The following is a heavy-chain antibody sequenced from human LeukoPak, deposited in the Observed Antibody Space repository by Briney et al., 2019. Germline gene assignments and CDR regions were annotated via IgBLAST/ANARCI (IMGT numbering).Heavy chain of an antibody. V-gene: IGHV1-2*02. CDR3: AGELLADCSSTSCPHDAFDI. CDR1: GYTFTRYY. J-gene: IGHJ3*02. CDR2: INPNSGGT. D-gene: IGHD2-2*01. Sequence: ASVKVSCKASGYTFTRYYMHCVRQAPGQGLEWMGWINPNSGGTNYAQKFQGSVTMTRDTSISTAYMELSMLRSDGTAVYDYAGELLADCSSTSCPHDAFDIWGQGTMVTVSS.